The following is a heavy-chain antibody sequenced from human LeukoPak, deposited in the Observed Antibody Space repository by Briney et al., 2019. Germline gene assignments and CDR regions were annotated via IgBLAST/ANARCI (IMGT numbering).Heavy chain of an antibody. CDR3: ARDWEDYDILTGYYSRYYYYMDV. D-gene: IGHD3-9*01. V-gene: IGHV4-4*07. CDR1: GGSISSYY. CDR2: IYTSGST. Sequence: PSETLSLTCTVSGGSISSYYWSWIRQPAGKGLEWIGRIYTSGSTNYNPSLKSRVTMSVDTSKNQFSLKLSSVTAADTAVYYCARDWEDYDILTGYYSRYYYYMDVWGKGTTVTISS. J-gene: IGHJ6*03.